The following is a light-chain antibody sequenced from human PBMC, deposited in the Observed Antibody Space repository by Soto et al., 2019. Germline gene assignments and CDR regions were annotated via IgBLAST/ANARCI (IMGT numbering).Light chain of an antibody. CDR2: EVT. CDR3: SSFAGGGNPVL. CDR1: STDDGGYNY. J-gene: IGLJ2*01. Sequence: QSALTQPPSAYGSLGQSVTISCTGTSTDDGGYNYVSWHQQHPGKAPKVMIYEVTKRPPGVPDRFSGSKSGNTAFLTVSGLQAEDEADYYCSSFAGGGNPVLLGGGTKLTVL. V-gene: IGLV2-8*01.